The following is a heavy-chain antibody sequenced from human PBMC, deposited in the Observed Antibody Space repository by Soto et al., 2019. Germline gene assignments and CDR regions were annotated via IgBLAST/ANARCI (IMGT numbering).Heavy chain of an antibody. Sequence: QVQLVQSGAEVKKPGSSVKVSCKASGGTFSSYAISWVRQAPGQGLERMGGIIPIFGTANYAQKFQGRVTITADKSTSTAYMELSSLRSEDTAVYYCARDHNYDFWSGYPASTPRNYYYYGMDVWGQGTTVTVSS. V-gene: IGHV1-69*06. CDR3: ARDHNYDFWSGYPASTPRNYYYYGMDV. CDR2: IIPIFGTA. J-gene: IGHJ6*02. CDR1: GGTFSSYA. D-gene: IGHD3-3*01.